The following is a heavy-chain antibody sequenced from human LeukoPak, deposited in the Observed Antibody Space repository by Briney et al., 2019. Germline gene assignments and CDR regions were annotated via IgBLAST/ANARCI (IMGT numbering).Heavy chain of an antibody. CDR2: LYHSGST. CDR1: GASISSSNW. Sequence: SETLSLTCAVSGASISSSNWWSWVRQPPGKGLEWIGELYHSGSTNYNPSLKSRVSISVDKSKSQFSLKLTSVTAADTAVYYCARFYFDNSGYPLGFDYWGQGTLVTVSS. D-gene: IGHD3-22*01. V-gene: IGHV4-4*02. CDR3: ARFYFDNSGYPLGFDY. J-gene: IGHJ4*02.